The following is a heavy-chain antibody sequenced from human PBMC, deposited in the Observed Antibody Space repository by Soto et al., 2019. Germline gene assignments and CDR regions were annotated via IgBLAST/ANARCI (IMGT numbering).Heavy chain of an antibody. CDR1: GDTFSRSP. Sequence: QVQLVQSGAEVKKPGSVVRVSCRSSGDTFSRSPLTWLRLAHGQGVECMGNIVPIFGTTKYAEKFQGRVSITAEQSTRTTYLEMSILRPGGTAIYYCARRSTGGAFETWGQGTRVTVSA. J-gene: IGHJ3*02. V-gene: IGHV1-69*15. CDR2: IVPIFGTT. CDR3: ARRSTGGAFET.